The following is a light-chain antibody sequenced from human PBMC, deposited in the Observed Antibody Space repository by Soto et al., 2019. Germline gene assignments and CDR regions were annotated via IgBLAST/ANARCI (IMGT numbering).Light chain of an antibody. Sequence: SLGERSTLSCRASQSLSKSLVWYQQKPGQVPRLLIDGASNRATGIPARFSGSGSGTDFTLTISSLDPEDFAVYFCQQRSSWPLTFGGGTKVDI. CDR2: GAS. V-gene: IGKV3-11*01. CDR1: QSLSKS. CDR3: QQRSSWPLT. J-gene: IGKJ4*02.